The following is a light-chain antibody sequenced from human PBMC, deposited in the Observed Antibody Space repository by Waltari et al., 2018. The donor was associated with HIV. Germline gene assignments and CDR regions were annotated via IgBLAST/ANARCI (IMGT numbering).Light chain of an antibody. J-gene: IGLJ2*01. V-gene: IGLV1-47*01. CDR2: RNE. Sequence: QSVLTQPPSASGTPGQRVTISCSGSSSNIGNNNVYWYQQLPGTAPKLLIYRNEQRPSGVPDRFSGSKSGTSASLAISGLRSEDEADYYCAAWDDSLNGYVVFGGGTKLTVL. CDR1: SSNIGNNN. CDR3: AAWDDSLNGYVV.